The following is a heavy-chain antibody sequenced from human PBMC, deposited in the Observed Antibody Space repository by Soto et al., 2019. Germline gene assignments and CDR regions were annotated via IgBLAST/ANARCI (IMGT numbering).Heavy chain of an antibody. V-gene: IGHV4-31*03. CDR2: IYYSGST. D-gene: IGHD3-9*01. CDR1: GGSISSGGYY. J-gene: IGHJ4*02. CDR3: ASVGRLGGGRYFDWLLNVDY. Sequence: PSETLSLTCTVSGGSISSGGYYWSWIRQHPGKGLGWIGYIYYSGSTYYNPSLKSRVTISVDTSKIQFSLKLSSVTAADTAVYYCASVGRLGGGRYFDWLLNVDYWGQGTLVTVSS.